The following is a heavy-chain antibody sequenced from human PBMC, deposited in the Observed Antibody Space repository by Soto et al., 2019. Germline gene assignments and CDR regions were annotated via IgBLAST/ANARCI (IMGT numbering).Heavy chain of an antibody. CDR2: IYYSGST. V-gene: IGHV4-39*01. CDR1: GGSISSSSYY. Sequence: QLQLQESGPGLVKPSETLSLTCTVSGGSISSSSYYWGWIRQPPGKGLEWIGSIYYSGSTYYNPSLKSRVTISVDTSKNQFSLKLSSVTAADTAVYYCCIGGYYYYYGMDVWGQGTTVTVSS. CDR3: CIGGYYYYYGMDV. J-gene: IGHJ6*02. D-gene: IGHD3-16*01.